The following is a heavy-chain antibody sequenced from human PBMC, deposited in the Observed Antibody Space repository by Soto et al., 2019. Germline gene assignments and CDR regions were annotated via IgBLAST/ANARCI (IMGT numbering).Heavy chain of an antibody. CDR2: ISSSSSYI. V-gene: IGHV3-21*01. CDR3: ARAVGDIVVVVAAPKVYCFDY. Sequence: EVQLVESGGGLVKPGGSLRLSCAASGFTFSSYSMNWVRQAPGKGLEWVSSISSSSSYIYYADSVKGRFTISRDNAKNSLYLQMNSLRAEDTAVYYCARAVGDIVVVVAAPKVYCFDYWGQGTLVTVSS. J-gene: IGHJ4*02. D-gene: IGHD2-15*01. CDR1: GFTFSSYS.